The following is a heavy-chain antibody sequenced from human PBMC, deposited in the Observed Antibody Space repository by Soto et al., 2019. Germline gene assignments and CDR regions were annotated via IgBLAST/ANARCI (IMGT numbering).Heavy chain of an antibody. V-gene: IGHV4-59*01. CDR3: ARRNDILTGYSPGYNWFDP. J-gene: IGHJ5*02. CDR2: IYYSGST. D-gene: IGHD3-9*01. CDR1: GGSISSYY. Sequence: SETLSLTCTVSGGSISSYYWSWIRQPPGKGLEWIGYIYYSGSTNYNPSLKSRVTISVDTSKNQFSLKLSSVTAADTAVYYCARRNDILTGYSPGYNWFDPWGQGTLVTVSS.